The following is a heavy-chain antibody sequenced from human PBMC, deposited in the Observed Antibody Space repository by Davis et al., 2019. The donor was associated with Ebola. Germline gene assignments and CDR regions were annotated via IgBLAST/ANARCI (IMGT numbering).Heavy chain of an antibody. CDR2: IYYSGST. J-gene: IGHJ4*02. D-gene: IGHD6-6*01. Sequence: SETLSLTCTVSGGSISSYYWSWIRQPPGKGLEWIGYIYYSGSTNYNPPLKSRVTISVHTSKNQFSLKLSSVTAADTAVYYCARMSIAARPIDYWGQGTLVTVSS. CDR3: ARMSIAARPIDY. V-gene: IGHV4-59*08. CDR1: GGSISSYY.